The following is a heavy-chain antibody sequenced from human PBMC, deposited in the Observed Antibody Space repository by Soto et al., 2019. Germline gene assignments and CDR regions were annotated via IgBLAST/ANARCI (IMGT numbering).Heavy chain of an antibody. J-gene: IGHJ4*02. Sequence: GGSLRLSCVASGFTVNNFYMSWVRQAPGKGLEWVSVIYTGSATFYADSVKGRFTISRQASTSTLYLQMNSLRTDDTAVYYCARVTPGPKAFDYWGQGTPVTVSS. D-gene: IGHD1-1*01. CDR2: IYTGSAT. V-gene: IGHV3-53*04. CDR1: GFTVNNFY. CDR3: ARVTPGPKAFDY.